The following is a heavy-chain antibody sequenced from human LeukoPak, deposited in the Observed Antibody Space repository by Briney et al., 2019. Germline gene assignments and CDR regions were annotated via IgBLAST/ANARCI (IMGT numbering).Heavy chain of an antibody. Sequence: SETLSLTCAVFGGSFSGYYWSWIRQSPRKRLEWIGEINHIGSTKYNPSLKSRVTISVDTSKNQFSLKLSSVTAADTAVYYCARLPVRGVGGYYQDQYMDVWGKGTTVTVSS. CDR2: INHIGST. D-gene: IGHD3-10*01. V-gene: IGHV4-34*01. J-gene: IGHJ6*03. CDR3: ARLPVRGVGGYYQDQYMDV. CDR1: GGSFSGYY.